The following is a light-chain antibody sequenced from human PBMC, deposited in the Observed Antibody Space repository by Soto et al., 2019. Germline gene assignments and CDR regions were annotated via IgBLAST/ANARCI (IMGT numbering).Light chain of an antibody. CDR2: VGTGGIVG. CDR1: SGHSNYK. Sequence: QLVLTQTPSASASLGASVTLTCTLSSGHSNYKIDWFQQRPGKGPRFVMRVGTGGIVGSKGDGIPDRFSVLGSGLNRYLTIKNIQEDDESDYYCGTDHGSGSNFVVVFGGGTKLTVL. CDR3: GTDHGSGSNFVVV. V-gene: IGLV9-49*01. J-gene: IGLJ2*01.